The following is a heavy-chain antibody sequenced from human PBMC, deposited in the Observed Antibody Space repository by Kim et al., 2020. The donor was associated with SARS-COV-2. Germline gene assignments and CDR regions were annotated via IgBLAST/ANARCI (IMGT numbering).Heavy chain of an antibody. J-gene: IGHJ4*02. Sequence: SETLSLTCTVSGGSISTNTYYWSWIRQHPGEGLEWIGYIYYSGTTYYNPSLKSRATISVDTSKNQFSLKLNSVTAADTAVYYCARVRREYSSSQYYFDYWGQGTLGTVSS. V-gene: IGHV4-31*03. CDR2: IYYSGTT. CDR1: GGSISTNTYY. CDR3: ARVRREYSSSQYYFDY. D-gene: IGHD6-13*01.